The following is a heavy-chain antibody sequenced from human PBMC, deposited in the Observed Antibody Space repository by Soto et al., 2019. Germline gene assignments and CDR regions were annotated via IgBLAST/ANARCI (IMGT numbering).Heavy chain of an antibody. J-gene: IGHJ6*02. D-gene: IGHD3-16*01. Sequence: PSETLSRTCTVCGGSISSSSYYWGWIRQPPGKGLEWIGSIYYSGSTYYNPSLKSRVTISVDTSKNQFSLKLSSVTAADTAVPYCDRNAGGATLLGYYYGMGVWDQGTRVTVSS. V-gene: IGHV4-39*01. CDR3: DRNAGGATLLGYYYGMGV. CDR1: GGSISSSSYY. CDR2: IYYSGST.